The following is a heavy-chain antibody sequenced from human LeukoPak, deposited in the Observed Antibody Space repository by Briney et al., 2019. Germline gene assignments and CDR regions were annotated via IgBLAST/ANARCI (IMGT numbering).Heavy chain of an antibody. CDR2: IIPIFGPA. Sequence: SVKVSCKASGGTFSSYAISWVRQDPGQGLEWMGGIIPIFGPANYAQKFQGRVTITADESTSTAYMELSSLRSEDTAVYYCARASLGYCSSTSCYRGVFAAFDIWGQGTMVTVSS. V-gene: IGHV1-69*13. D-gene: IGHD2-2*01. J-gene: IGHJ3*02. CDR3: ARASLGYCSSTSCYRGVFAAFDI. CDR1: GGTFSSYA.